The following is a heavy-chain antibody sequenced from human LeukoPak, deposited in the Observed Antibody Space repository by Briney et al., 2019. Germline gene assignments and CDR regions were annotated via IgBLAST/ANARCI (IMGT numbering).Heavy chain of an antibody. CDR2: INHSGST. J-gene: IGHJ5*02. V-gene: IGHV4-39*07. Sequence: SETLSLTCTVSGGSISSGSYYWSWIRQPPGKGLEWIGEINHSGSTNYNPSLKSRVTISVDTSKNQFSLKLSSVTAADTAVYYCAKPWELTQVNWFDPWGQGTLVTVSS. CDR1: GGSISSGSYY. D-gene: IGHD1-26*01. CDR3: AKPWELTQVNWFDP.